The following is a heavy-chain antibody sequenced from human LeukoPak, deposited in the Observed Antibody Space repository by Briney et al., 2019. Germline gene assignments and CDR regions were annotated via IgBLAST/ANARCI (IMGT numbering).Heavy chain of an antibody. CDR2: ISGSGGST. Sequence: PGGSLRLSCAASGFTFNEYAMSWVRQSPGKGLEWVSAISGSGGSTYYADSVKGRFTISRDNSKNTLYLQMNSLRAEDTAVYYCAKGLLRYFDWSAFDIWGQGTMVTVSS. CDR1: GFTFNEYA. D-gene: IGHD3-9*01. V-gene: IGHV3-23*01. CDR3: AKGLLRYFDWSAFDI. J-gene: IGHJ3*02.